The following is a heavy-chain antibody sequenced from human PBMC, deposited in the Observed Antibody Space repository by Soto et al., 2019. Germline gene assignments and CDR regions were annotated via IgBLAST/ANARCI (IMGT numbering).Heavy chain of an antibody. CDR1: GGSISSYY. CDR2: IYYSGST. CDR3: ARRGYGPGFPYYYGMDV. V-gene: IGHV4-59*01. Sequence: SEILSLTRTVAGGSISSYYWSWILQPPGKGLEWIGYIYYSGSTNYNPSLKSRVTMSVDTPKNPFSLKLSSVTAADTAVYYCARRGYGPGFPYYYGMDVWGQGTTVTVSS. J-gene: IGHJ6*02. D-gene: IGHD3-10*01.